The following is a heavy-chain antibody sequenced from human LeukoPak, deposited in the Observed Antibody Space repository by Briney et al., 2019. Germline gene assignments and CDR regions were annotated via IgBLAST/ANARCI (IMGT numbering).Heavy chain of an antibody. Sequence: SQTLSLTCAISGDSVSSNSAAWNWIRQSPSRGLEWLGRTYYRSKWYNQYAVSVKSRIIISPDTSKNHFSLQLSSVIPEDTAVYFCARDRSTAARDENYFDYWGRGTLVTVSS. CDR3: ARDRSTAARDENYFDY. CDR1: GDSVSSNSAA. J-gene: IGHJ4*02. CDR2: TYYRSKWYN. V-gene: IGHV6-1*01. D-gene: IGHD6-6*01.